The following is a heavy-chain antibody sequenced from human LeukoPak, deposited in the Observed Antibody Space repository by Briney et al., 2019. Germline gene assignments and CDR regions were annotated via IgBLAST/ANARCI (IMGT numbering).Heavy chain of an antibody. CDR3: TRLQEVVGAMDAFDI. J-gene: IGHJ3*02. CDR2: IRSKANSYAT. Sequence: PGGSLKLSCAASGFTFSGSALHWVRQASGKGLEWVGRIRSKANSYATAYAASVKGRFTISRDDSKNTAYLQMNSLKTEDTAVYSCTRLQEVVGAMDAFDIWGQGTMVTVSS. V-gene: IGHV3-73*01. D-gene: IGHD2-15*01. CDR1: GFTFSGSA.